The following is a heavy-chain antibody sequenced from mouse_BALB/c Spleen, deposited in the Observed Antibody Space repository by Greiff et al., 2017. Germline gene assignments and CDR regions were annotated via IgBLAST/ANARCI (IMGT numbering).Heavy chain of an antibody. CDR2: ISGGSSTI. CDR3: ARYTYRDFDY. V-gene: IGHV5-17*02. J-gene: IGHJ2*01. Sequence: EVMLVESGGGLVQPGGSRKLSCAASGFTFSSFGMHWVRQAPEKGLEWVAYISGGSSTIYYADTVKGRFTISRDNPKNTLFLQMTSLRSEDTAMYYCARYTYRDFDYWGQGTTLTVSS. CDR1: GFTFSSFG. D-gene: IGHD2-14*01.